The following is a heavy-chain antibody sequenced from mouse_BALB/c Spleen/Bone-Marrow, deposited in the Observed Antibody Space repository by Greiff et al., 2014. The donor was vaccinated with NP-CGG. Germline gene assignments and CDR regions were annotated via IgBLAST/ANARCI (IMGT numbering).Heavy chain of an antibody. CDR3: ARIESDDAMDY. Sequence: EVMLVESGGGLVKLGGSLKLSYAASGFTFSSYYMSWVRQTPEKRFELVAAINSNGGSTYYPDTMKGRFTISRDNAKNTLYLQMSSLKSEDTALYYCARIESDDAMDYWGQGTSVTVSS. V-gene: IGHV5-6-2*01. CDR1: GFTFSSYY. J-gene: IGHJ4*01. CDR2: INSNGGST.